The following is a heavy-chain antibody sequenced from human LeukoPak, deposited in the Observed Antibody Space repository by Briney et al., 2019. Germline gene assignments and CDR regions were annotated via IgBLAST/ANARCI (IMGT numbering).Heavy chain of an antibody. CDR1: GFTFSSYS. CDR2: IKQDGSEK. D-gene: IGHD4-17*01. V-gene: IGHV3-7*01. J-gene: IGHJ3*02. CDR3: ARAPTVTTGAFDI. Sequence: GGSLRLSCAASGFTFSSYSMSWVRQAPGKGLEWVANIKQDGSEKYYVDSVKGRFTISRDNAKNSLYLQMNSLRAEDTAVYYCARAPTVTTGAFDIWGQGTMVTVSS.